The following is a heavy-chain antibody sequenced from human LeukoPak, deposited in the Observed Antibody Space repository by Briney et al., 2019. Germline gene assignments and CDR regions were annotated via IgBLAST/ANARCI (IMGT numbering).Heavy chain of an antibody. V-gene: IGHV4-59*12. CDR2: IYYSGGTGDT. CDR3: ASDFGY. J-gene: IGHJ4*02. D-gene: IGHD3-10*01. Sequence: SETLSLTCSVSGGPISDYYWSWIRQSPAEGLEWIGYIYYSGGTGDTNYNPSLNIGVTISVDASKNQFSLKLNSVTAADTAVYYCASDFGYWGQGTLVTVSS. CDR1: GGPISDYY.